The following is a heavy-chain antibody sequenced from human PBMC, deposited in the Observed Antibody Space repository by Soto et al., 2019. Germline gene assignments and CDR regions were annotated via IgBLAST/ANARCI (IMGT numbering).Heavy chain of an antibody. D-gene: IGHD1-26*01. CDR1: GYTFTGDY. CDR3: ARYTGSNSLFDS. CDR2: INPKSGYT. J-gene: IGHJ4*02. Sequence: QVQLVQSGAEVKKPGASVSVSCKASGYTFTGDYLHWVRQAPGQGLEWMAWINPKSGYTKSAQKFQARVTLTRDTSISTAYMELRSLRSEYTAVYFCARYTGSNSLFDSWGQGTLVTVSS. V-gene: IGHV1-2*02.